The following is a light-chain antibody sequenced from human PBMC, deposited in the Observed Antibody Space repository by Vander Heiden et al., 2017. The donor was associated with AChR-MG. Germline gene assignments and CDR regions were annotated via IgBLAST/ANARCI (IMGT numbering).Light chain of an antibody. CDR3: AAWDDSLNVVV. Sequence: QSGLTQPPPASGTPGPRVTTSCSGSSSNIGSATVNWYQQLPGTAPKLLIYSSDQRPSGVPDRFSGSKSGTSASLAISGLQSEDEADYYCAAWDDSLNVVVFGGGTKLTVL. V-gene: IGLV1-44*01. CDR2: SSD. CDR1: SSNIGSAT. J-gene: IGLJ2*01.